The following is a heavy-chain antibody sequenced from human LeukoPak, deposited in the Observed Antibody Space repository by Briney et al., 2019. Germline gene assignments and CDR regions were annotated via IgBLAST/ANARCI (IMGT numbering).Heavy chain of an antibody. CDR3: ARSRQASGLFSF. Sequence: PSQTLSLTCTVSGGAIASGGYSWNWIRQSPGEGLEWIGCIYDRGPAYYNPSLKSRFTISVDRPKNQFFLNVTSLTAADTAVYYCARSRQASGLFSFWGQGTPVVVSS. CDR2: IYDRGPA. D-gene: IGHD3-10*01. V-gene: IGHV4-30-2*06. CDR1: GGAIASGGYS. J-gene: IGHJ4*02.